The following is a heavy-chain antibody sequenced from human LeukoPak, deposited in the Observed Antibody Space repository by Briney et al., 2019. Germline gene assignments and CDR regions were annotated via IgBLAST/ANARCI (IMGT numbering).Heavy chain of an antibody. CDR3: ARGLRYNWNPYYYYYYMDV. CDR1: GGSFSGYY. Sequence: PSETLSLTCAVYGGSFSGYYWSWIRQPPGKGLEWIGEINHSGSTNYNPSLKSRVTISVDTSKNQFSLKLGSVTAADTAVYYCARGLRYNWNPYYYYYYMDVWGKGTTVTVSS. J-gene: IGHJ6*03. CDR2: INHSGST. D-gene: IGHD1-20*01. V-gene: IGHV4-34*01.